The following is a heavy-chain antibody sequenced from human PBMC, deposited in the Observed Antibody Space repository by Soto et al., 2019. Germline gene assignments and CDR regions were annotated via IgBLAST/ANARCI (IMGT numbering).Heavy chain of an antibody. Sequence: PSETLSLTCAVYGGSFSGYYWSWIRQPPGKGLEWIGEINHSGSTNYNPSLKSRVTISVDTSKNQFSLKLSSVTAADTAVYYCARGDYCSGGSCGLDYWGQGTLVTVPQ. V-gene: IGHV4-34*01. CDR3: ARGDYCSGGSCGLDY. CDR1: GGSFSGYY. D-gene: IGHD2-15*01. J-gene: IGHJ4*02. CDR2: INHSGST.